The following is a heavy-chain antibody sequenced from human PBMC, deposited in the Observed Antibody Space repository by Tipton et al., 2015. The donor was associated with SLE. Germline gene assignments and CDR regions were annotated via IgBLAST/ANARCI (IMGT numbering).Heavy chain of an antibody. D-gene: IGHD3-10*01. CDR3: ARQRLRLLSPLDA. CDR1: GGSIGSSSYY. Sequence: TLSLTCTVSGGSIGSSSYYWGWIRQPPGKGLEWIGTTHYSGSTFYNPSLKSRGTISVDTSKNHFSLELTSVTAADTAVYYCARQRLRLLSPLDAWGQGTTVTVS. CDR2: THYSGST. J-gene: IGHJ6*02. V-gene: IGHV4-39*01.